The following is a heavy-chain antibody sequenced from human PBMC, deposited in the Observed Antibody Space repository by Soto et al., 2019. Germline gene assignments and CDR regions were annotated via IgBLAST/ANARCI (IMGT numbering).Heavy chain of an antibody. D-gene: IGHD3-9*01. CDR2: ISGSGGST. Sequence: GGSLRLSCAASGFTFSSYAMSWVRQAPGKGLEWVSAISGSGGSTYYADSVKGRFTISRDNSKNTLYLQMNSLRAEDTAVYYFAKDRGYDILTYDYFDYWGQGTLVTVSS. J-gene: IGHJ4*02. CDR1: GFTFSSYA. V-gene: IGHV3-23*01. CDR3: AKDRGYDILTYDYFDY.